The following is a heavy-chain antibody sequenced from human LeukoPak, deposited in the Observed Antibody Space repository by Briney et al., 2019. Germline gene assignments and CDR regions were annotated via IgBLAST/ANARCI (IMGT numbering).Heavy chain of an antibody. V-gene: IGHV3-48*03. CDR2: ISSSGSTI. CDR1: GFTFSSYE. J-gene: IGHJ4*02. CDR3: ARDLKGDYFDY. Sequence: PGGSLRLSCAASGFTFSSYEMNWVRQAPGKGLEWVSYISSSGSTIYYADSVKGRFTISRDNAKNSLYLQMNSLRAEDTAVYYCARDLKGDYFDYWGQGTLVTVSS.